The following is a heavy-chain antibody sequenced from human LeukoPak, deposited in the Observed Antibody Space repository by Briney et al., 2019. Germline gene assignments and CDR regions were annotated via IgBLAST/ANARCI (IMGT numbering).Heavy chain of an antibody. CDR2: IRSKAYGGTT. V-gene: IGHV3-49*04. J-gene: IGHJ4*02. Sequence: GRSLRLSCRASGFTFGDYAMSWAREAPGKGLEGVGFIRSKAYGGTTEYGASVKDRFTISRDDAKSIADLQMNSLKTEDTAVYYCTRAGGDGYNPYYCDYWGQGTLVTVSS. D-gene: IGHD5-24*01. CDR1: GFTFGDYA. CDR3: TRAGGDGYNPYYCDY.